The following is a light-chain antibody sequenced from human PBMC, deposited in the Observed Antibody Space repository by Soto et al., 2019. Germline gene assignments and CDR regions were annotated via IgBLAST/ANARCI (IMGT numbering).Light chain of an antibody. CDR2: GAS. J-gene: IGKJ1*01. Sequence: EIVLTQSPGTLSLSPGERATLSCRASQSVSSNYLAWYQQKRGQAPRLLIYGASSRATGIPTRFSGSGSGTAFTLPISRLEPDDFPVYYFQQYDTSPRTFGQGTKV. CDR1: QSVSSNY. CDR3: QQYDTSPRT. V-gene: IGKV3-20*01.